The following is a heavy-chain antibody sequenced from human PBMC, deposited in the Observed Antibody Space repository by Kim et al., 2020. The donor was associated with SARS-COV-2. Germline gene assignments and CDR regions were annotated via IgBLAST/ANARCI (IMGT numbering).Heavy chain of an antibody. J-gene: IGHJ4*02. CDR3: ATTGGYYDSSGYYIDY. CDR1: GFTFSSYA. V-gene: IGHV3-23*01. D-gene: IGHD3-22*01. Sequence: GGSLRLSCAASGFTFSSYAMSWVRQAPGKGLEWVSAISGSGGSTYYADSVKGRFTISRDNSKNTLYLQMNSLRAEDTAVYYCATTGGYYDSSGYYIDYWGQGTLVTVSS. CDR2: ISGSGGST.